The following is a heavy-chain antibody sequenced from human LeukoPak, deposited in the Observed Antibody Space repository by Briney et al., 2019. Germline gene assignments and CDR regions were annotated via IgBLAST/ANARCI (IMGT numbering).Heavy chain of an antibody. Sequence: SETLSLTCAVYGGFFSCYYWSWIRQPPGKGLEWIGEINHSGSTNYSPSLKSRVTISVDTSKNRFSLKLSSVTAADTAVYYCARAPWLFPFDYWGQGTLVTVSS. CDR1: GGFFSCYY. CDR3: ARAPWLFPFDY. CDR2: INHSGST. V-gene: IGHV4-34*01. J-gene: IGHJ4*02. D-gene: IGHD3-22*01.